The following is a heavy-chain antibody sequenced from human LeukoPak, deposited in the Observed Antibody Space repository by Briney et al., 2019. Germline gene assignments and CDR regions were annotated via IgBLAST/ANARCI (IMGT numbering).Heavy chain of an antibody. CDR2: INHSGST. Sequence: SETLSLTCAVYGGSFSGSYWSWIRQPPGEGLEWIGEINHSGSTNYNPSLKSRVTILVDTSKNQFSLKLSSVTAADTAVYYCARRRIAVAAGPAWFDPWGQGTLVTVSS. CDR1: GGSFSGSY. V-gene: IGHV4-34*01. J-gene: IGHJ5*02. CDR3: ARRRIAVAAGPAWFDP. D-gene: IGHD6-19*01.